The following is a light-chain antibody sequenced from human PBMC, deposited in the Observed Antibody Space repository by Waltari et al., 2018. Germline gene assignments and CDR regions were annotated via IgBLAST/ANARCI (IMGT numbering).Light chain of an antibody. J-gene: IGKJ2*01. CDR2: EAS. CDR1: QSITRW. V-gene: IGKV1-5*03. Sequence: DIQLTQSPPTLAASVEDSVPITCRASQSITRWLAWYQQKAGRAPNLLIYEASNLWTGVPSRFSGTGSGTVFTLTISSLQPDDFATYYCQQSVGYPYTFGQGTKLETK. CDR3: QQSVGYPYT.